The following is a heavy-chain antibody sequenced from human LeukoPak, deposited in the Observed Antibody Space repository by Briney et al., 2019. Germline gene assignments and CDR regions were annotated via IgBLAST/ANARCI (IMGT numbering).Heavy chain of an antibody. CDR1: GESISGFY. CDR2: IYYTGST. CDR3: ARHNDYSRAFDI. D-gene: IGHD4-11*01. J-gene: IGHJ3*02. V-gene: IGHV4-59*08. Sequence: SETLSLTCTVSGESISGFYWNWIRQPPGKGLEWIGYIYYTGSTNYNPSLKSRVTISIDTSKNQFSLKLSSVTAADTAVYYCARHNDYSRAFDIWGQGTMVTVSS.